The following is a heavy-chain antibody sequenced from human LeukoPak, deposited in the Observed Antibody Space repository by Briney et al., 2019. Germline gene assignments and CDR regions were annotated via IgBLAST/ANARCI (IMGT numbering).Heavy chain of an antibody. V-gene: IGHV1-2*02. CDR3: AAGGRYYYGFDY. J-gene: IGHJ4*02. D-gene: IGHD3-10*01. CDR2: INPNSGVT. Sequence: ASVKVSFKASGYTFTVYYMHWVRQAPAQGRGWVGWINPNSGVTNYAQKFKGRVTMTRDTSISTAYMELSSLRSEDTAVYYCAAGGRYYYGFDYWGQGTLVTVSS. CDR1: GYTFTVYY.